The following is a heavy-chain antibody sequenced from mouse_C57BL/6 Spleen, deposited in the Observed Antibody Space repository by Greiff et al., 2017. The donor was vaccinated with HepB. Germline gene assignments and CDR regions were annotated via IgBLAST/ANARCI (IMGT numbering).Heavy chain of an antibody. CDR3: ARSGPNYFDD. D-gene: IGHD4-1*01. V-gene: IGHV1-50*01. Sequence: QVQLQQPGAELVKPGASVKLSCKASGYTFTSYWMQWVKQRPGQGLEWIGEIDPSDSYTNYNQKFKGKATLTVDTSSSTAYMQLSSLTSEDSAVYYCARSGPNYFDDWGQGTTLTVSS. CDR1: GYTFTSYW. CDR2: IDPSDSYT. J-gene: IGHJ2*01.